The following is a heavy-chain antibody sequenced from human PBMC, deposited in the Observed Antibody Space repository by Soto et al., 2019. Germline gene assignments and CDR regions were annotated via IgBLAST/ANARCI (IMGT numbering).Heavy chain of an antibody. CDR3: ATGVVWIGYFTVDS. CDR1: GGSFGNSA. D-gene: IGHD3-3*01. J-gene: IGHJ4*02. CDR2: FIPVYRTL. V-gene: IGHV1-69*13. Sequence: SVKVSCKASGGSFGNSAIHWVRQTPGQGLEWLGGFIPVYRTLNYAQKFQGRVTITADESTGTAYMTLSSLASDDTAVYYCATGVVWIGYFTVDSWGQGTRVTVSS.